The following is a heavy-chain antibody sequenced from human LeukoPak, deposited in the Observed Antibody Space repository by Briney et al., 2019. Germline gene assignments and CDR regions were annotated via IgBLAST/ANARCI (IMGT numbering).Heavy chain of an antibody. CDR3: AKDPDGSGSYFY. CDR2: ISGSGGST. V-gene: IGHV3-23*01. CDR1: GCTFSSYA. D-gene: IGHD3-10*01. Sequence: GGSLRLSCAASGCTFSSYARSWVRQPPGKGLEWVSAISGSGGSTYYPDSVKGRFTISRDNSKNTLYLQMNSLRAEDTAVYYCAKDPDGSGSYFYWGQGTLVTVSS. J-gene: IGHJ4*02.